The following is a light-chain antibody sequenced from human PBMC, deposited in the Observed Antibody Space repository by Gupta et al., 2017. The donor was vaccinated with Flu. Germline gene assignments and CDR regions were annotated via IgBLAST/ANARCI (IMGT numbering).Light chain of an antibody. CDR1: SSDVGGYNY. CDR2: EVS. J-gene: IGLJ3*02. CDR3: SSYTSSSNE. V-gene: IGLV2-14*01. Sequence: QSALTQPAAVSGSPGQSITIPCTGTSSDVGGYNYVSWYQQHPGKAPKLMIYEVSNRPSGVSNRFSGSKSGITASLTISGLQDEDEADYYCSSYTSSSNEFGGGTKLTVL.